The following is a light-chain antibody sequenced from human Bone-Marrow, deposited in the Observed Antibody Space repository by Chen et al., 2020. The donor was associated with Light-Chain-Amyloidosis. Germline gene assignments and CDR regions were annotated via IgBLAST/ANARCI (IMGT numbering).Light chain of an antibody. Sequence: QSVLTQPPSASGTPGQRVTISCSGSSSNIGRNYVYWYQQFPGTAPKLLIFLNGQRPSGVPDRFSGSKSGTSGSLAIRGLQSDDEADYFCAAWDDSLAGWVFGGGTKLTVL. J-gene: IGLJ3*02. CDR3: AAWDDSLAGWV. V-gene: IGLV1-47*01. CDR1: SSNIGRNY. CDR2: LNG.